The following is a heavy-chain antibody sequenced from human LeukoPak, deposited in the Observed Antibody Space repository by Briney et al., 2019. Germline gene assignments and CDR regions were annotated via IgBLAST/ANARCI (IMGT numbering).Heavy chain of an antibody. D-gene: IGHD2-2*01. CDR2: INPNSGGT. J-gene: IGHJ4*02. CDR1: GYTFTGYY. Sequence: ASVKVSCKASGYTFTGYYMHWVRQAPGQGLEWMGWINPNSGGTNYAQKFQGRVTMTRDTSISTAYMELSRLRSDDTAVYCCVADCSSTSCYVSDYWGQGTLVTVSS. V-gene: IGHV1-2*02. CDR3: VADCSSTSCYVSDY.